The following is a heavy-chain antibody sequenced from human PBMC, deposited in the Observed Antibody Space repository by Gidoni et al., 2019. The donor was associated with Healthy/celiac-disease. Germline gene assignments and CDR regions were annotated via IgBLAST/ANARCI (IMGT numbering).Heavy chain of an antibody. CDR2: ISYDGSNK. CDR1: GFTFSSYA. CDR3: ARGELLLL. Sequence: QVQLVESGGGVVQPGRSLRLSCAASGFTFSSYAMHWGRQAPGKGLEWVAVISYDGSNKYYADSVKGRFTISRDNSKNTLYLQMNSLRAEDTAVYYCARGELLLLWGQGTLVTVSS. J-gene: IGHJ4*02. D-gene: IGHD1-26*01. V-gene: IGHV3-30-3*01.